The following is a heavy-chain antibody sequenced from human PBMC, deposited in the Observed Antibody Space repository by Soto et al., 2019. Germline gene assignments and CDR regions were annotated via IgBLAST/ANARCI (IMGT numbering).Heavy chain of an antibody. CDR3: TTDLAIYYDSSGSLHY. CDR1: GFTFSNAC. D-gene: IGHD3-22*01. J-gene: IGHJ4*02. V-gene: IGHV3-15*07. Sequence: SGFTFSNACMNWVRQAPGKGLEWVGRIKSKTGGGTTDYAAPVKGRFTISRDDSKNTLYLQMNSLKTEDTAVYYCTTDLAIYYDSSGSLHYWGQGTLVTVSS. CDR2: IKSKTGGGTT.